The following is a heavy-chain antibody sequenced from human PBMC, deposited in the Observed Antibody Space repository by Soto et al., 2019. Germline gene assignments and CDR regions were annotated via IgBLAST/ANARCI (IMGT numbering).Heavy chain of an antibody. D-gene: IGHD6-6*01. CDR3: ARDVRYSTSGDRRVDP. CDR1: GYTFNSYG. J-gene: IGHJ5*02. V-gene: IGHV1-18*01. CDR2: LNTYNGNT. Sequence: QVQLVQSGGEVKKPGASVRVSCKASGYTFNSYGISWVRQAPGQGLEWMGWLNTYNGNTNYAQKFQGRVSMTTDTSTSTAYLELRSLGSDDTAVYYCARDVRYSTSGDRRVDPWGQGTLVTVSS.